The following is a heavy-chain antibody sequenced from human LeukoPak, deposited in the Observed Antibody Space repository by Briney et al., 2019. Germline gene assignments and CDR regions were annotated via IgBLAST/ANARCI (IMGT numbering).Heavy chain of an antibody. V-gene: IGHV4-4*07. Sequence: SETLSLTCTVSGGSINGHYWNWIRQTAGKGLEWIGRIYTSGSTNYNPSLKSRVTISVDTSKNQFSLKLSSVTAADTAVYYCARDDSSGWYGSHDAFDIWGQGTMVTVSS. J-gene: IGHJ3*02. CDR2: IYTSGST. CDR3: ARDDSSGWYGSHDAFDI. D-gene: IGHD6-19*01. CDR1: GGSINGHY.